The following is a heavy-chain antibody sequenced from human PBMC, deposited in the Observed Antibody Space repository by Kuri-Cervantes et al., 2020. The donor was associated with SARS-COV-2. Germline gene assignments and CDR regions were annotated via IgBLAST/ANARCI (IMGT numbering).Heavy chain of an antibody. V-gene: IGHV1-3*01. CDR2: INAGDGNT. J-gene: IGHJ6*02. CDR1: GYTFTSYA. D-gene: IGHD6-13*01. CDR3: ARDHGDSSSWPHRVIRYYGMDV. Sequence: ASVKVSCKASGYTFTSYAMHWVRQAPGQRLEWMGWINAGDGNTKYSQKFQGRVTITRDTSASTAYMELSSLRSEDTAVYYCARDHGDSSSWPHRVIRYYGMDVWGQGTTVTVSS.